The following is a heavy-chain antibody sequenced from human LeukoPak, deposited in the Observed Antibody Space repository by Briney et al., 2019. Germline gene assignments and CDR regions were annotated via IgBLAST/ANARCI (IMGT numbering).Heavy chain of an antibody. CDR3: VRDGDQVIDY. Sequence: GGSLRLSCAASGFTVSSSYMSWVRQAPGKGLEWVSVIYSGGSTYYADSVKGRFTISRDNSKNTLYLQMNSLRAEDTAVYYCVRDGDQVIDYWGQGTLVTVSS. V-gene: IGHV3-53*01. J-gene: IGHJ4*02. CDR1: GFTVSSSY. D-gene: IGHD3-10*01. CDR2: IYSGGST.